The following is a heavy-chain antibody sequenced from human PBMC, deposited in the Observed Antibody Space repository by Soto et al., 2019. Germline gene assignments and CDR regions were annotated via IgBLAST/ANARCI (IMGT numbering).Heavy chain of an antibody. CDR1: GGSVSSGSYY. V-gene: IGHV4-61*01. Sequence: SETLSLTCTVSGGSVSSGSYYWSCIRQPPGKGLEWIGYIYYSGSTNYNPSLKSRVTISVDTSKNQFSLKLSSVTAADTAVYYCARAVSSSNALDYWGQGTLVTVSS. D-gene: IGHD6-13*01. CDR2: IYYSGST. J-gene: IGHJ4*02. CDR3: ARAVSSSNALDY.